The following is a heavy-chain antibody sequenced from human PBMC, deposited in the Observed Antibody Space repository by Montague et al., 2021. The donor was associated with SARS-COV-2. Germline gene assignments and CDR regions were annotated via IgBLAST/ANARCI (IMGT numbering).Heavy chain of an antibody. D-gene: IGHD1-7*01. J-gene: IGHJ6*02. Sequence: SETLSLTCAVYGGSFSGYYWSWIRQPPGKGLEWIGEINHSGSTNYNPSLKSRVTISVDTSKNQFSLKLSSVTAADTAVYYCARGRTGTTFYYYYYYGMDVWGQGTTVTASS. CDR2: INHSGST. CDR1: GGSFSGYY. CDR3: ARGRTGTTFYYYYYYGMDV. V-gene: IGHV4-34*01.